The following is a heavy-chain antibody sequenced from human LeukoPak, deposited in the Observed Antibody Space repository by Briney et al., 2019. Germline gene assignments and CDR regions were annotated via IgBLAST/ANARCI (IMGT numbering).Heavy chain of an antibody. CDR1: GYTFTGYY. CDR3: ARAGGGPTTLYWYFDL. V-gene: IGHV1-2*02. D-gene: IGHD1-7*01. CDR2: INPNSGGT. J-gene: IGHJ2*01. Sequence: ASVKVSCKASGYTFTGYYMHWVRQAPGQGLEWMGWINPNSGGTNYAQKFQGRVTMTRDTSISTAYMELSRLRSDDTAVYYCARAGGGPTTLYWYFDLWGRGTLVTVSS.